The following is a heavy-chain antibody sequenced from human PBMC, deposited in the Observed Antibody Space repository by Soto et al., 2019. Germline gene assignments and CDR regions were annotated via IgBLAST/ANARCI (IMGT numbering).Heavy chain of an antibody. J-gene: IGHJ4*02. V-gene: IGHV3-7*01. D-gene: IGHD3-22*01. CDR2: IKEDGSEK. CDR3: ARDYYKYYDSSGYYRSPAY. Sequence: PGGSLRLSCAASECTFSSYWMSWVRQAPGKGLEWVANIKEDGSEKYYVDSVKGRFTISRDNSRNTLFLQMNSLRAEDTAVYYCARDYYKYYDSSGYYRSPAYWGQGTLVTVSS. CDR1: ECTFSSYW.